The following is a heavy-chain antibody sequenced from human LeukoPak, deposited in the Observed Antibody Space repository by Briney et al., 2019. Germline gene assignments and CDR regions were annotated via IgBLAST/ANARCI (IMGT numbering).Heavy chain of an antibody. D-gene: IGHD3-10*01. J-gene: IGHJ4*02. CDR3: AVSMVRGVIMTGY. CDR2: INPNSGGT. CDR1: GYTFTGYY. Sequence: ASVKVSCKASGYTFTGYYMHWVRQAPGQGLEWMGWINPNSGGTNYAQKFQGRVTMTRDTSISTAYMELSRLRSDDTAVYYCAVSMVRGVIMTGYWGRGTLLTVSS. V-gene: IGHV1-2*02.